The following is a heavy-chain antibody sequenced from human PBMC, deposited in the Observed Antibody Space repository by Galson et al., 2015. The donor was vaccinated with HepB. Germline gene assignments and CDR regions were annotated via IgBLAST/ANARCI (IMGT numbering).Heavy chain of an antibody. J-gene: IGHJ6*03. D-gene: IGHD4-23*01. CDR1: GFTFSSYA. Sequence: LRLSCAASGFTFSSYAMHWVRQAPGKGLEWVAVISYDGSNKYYADSVKGRFTISRDNSKNTLYLQMNSLRAEDTAVYYCARERAYYGGNSERYYYYYMDVWGKGTTVTVSS. CDR2: ISYDGSNK. V-gene: IGHV3-30-3*01. CDR3: ARERAYYGGNSERYYYYYMDV.